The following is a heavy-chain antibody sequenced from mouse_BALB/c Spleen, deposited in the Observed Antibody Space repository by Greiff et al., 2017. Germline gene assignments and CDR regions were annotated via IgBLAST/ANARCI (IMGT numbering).Heavy chain of an antibody. D-gene: IGHD1-1*01. Sequence: QVQLQQPGAELVRPGASVKLSCKASGYTFTSYWINWVKQRPGQGLEWIGNIYPSDSYTNYNQKFKDKATLTVDKSSSTAYMQLSSPTSEDSAVYYCTRGHYGSRGAMDYWGQGTSVTVSS. CDR1: GYTFTSYW. CDR3: TRGHYGSRGAMDY. J-gene: IGHJ4*01. CDR2: IYPSDSYT. V-gene: IGHV1-69*02.